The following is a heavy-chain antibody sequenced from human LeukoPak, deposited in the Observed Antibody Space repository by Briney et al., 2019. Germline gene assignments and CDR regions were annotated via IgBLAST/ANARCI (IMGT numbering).Heavy chain of an antibody. CDR2: IYYSGST. CDR3: ARLGDILTGYTYIDY. Sequence: PSETLSLTCTVSGGSISSSSYYWGWIRQPPGKGLEWIGSIYYSGSTYYNPSLKSRVTISVDTSKNQFSLKLSSVTAADTAVYYCARLGDILTGYTYIDYWGQGTLVTVSS. CDR1: GGSISSSSYY. D-gene: IGHD3-9*01. J-gene: IGHJ4*02. V-gene: IGHV4-39*01.